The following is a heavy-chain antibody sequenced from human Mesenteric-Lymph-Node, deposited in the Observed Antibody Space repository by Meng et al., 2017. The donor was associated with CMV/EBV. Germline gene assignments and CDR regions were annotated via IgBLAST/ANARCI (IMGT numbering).Heavy chain of an antibody. CDR3: AKSSGRELLTIDS. D-gene: IGHD1-26*01. J-gene: IGHJ4*02. CDR2: IRFDGTIK. CDR1: GVPLIRYG. Sequence: GGSLRLSCALSGVPLIRYGMHRVRQAPGKGLEWVAFIRFDGTIKYYLDSVKGRFTISRDSSRNTDYLQMNSLRPEDTAVYYCAKSSGRELLTIDSWGQGTPVTVSS. V-gene: IGHV3-30*02.